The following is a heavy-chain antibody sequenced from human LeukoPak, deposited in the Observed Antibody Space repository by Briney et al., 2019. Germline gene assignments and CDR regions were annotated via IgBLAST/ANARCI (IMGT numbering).Heavy chain of an antibody. CDR1: GFTFSSYG. J-gene: IGHJ4*02. CDR3: ARDHDIGTVPAASGLDY. CDR2: IRYDGSNK. V-gene: IGHV3-30*02. Sequence: PGGSLRLSCAASGFTFSSYGMHWVRQAPGKGLEWVAFIRYDGSNKYYADSVKGRFTISRDNSKNTLYLQMNSLRAEDTAVYYCARDHDIGTVPAASGLDYWGRGTLVTGAS. D-gene: IGHD2-2*01.